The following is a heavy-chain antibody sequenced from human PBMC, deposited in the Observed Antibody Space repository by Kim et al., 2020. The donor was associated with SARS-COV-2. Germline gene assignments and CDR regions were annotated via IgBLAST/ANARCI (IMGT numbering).Heavy chain of an antibody. J-gene: IGHJ3*02. CDR3: AHQYCSGGSCYRDAFDI. D-gene: IGHD2-15*01. CDR2: IYWDDDK. V-gene: IGHV2-5*02. CDR1: GFSLSTSGVG. Sequence: SGPTLVNPTQTLTLTCTFSGFSLSTSGVGVGWIRQPPGKALEWLALIYWDDDKRYSPSLKSRLTITKDTSKNQVVLTMTNMDPVDTATYYCAHQYCSGGSCYRDAFDIWGQGTMVTVSS.